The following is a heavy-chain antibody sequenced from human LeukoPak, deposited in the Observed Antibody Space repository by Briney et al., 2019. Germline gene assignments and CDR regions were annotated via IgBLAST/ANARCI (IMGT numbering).Heavy chain of an antibody. V-gene: IGHV3-53*01. Sequence: GGSLRLSCAASGFIVSSKYMSWVRQAPGKGLEWVSVIYGGGSTYYADSVRGRFTISRDNSKNTLYLQMNSLRAEDTAVYYCAREGSYCGGDCYDYWGQGTLVTVSS. CDR3: AREGSYCGGDCYDY. CDR1: GFIVSSKY. D-gene: IGHD2-21*01. CDR2: IYGGGST. J-gene: IGHJ4*02.